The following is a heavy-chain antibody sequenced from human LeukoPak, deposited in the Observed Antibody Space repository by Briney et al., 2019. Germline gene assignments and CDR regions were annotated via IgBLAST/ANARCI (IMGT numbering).Heavy chain of an antibody. D-gene: IGHD3-9*01. CDR3: AREYYDILVYYYYMDV. J-gene: IGHJ6*03. CDR2: ISSSGSTI. V-gene: IGHV3-48*04. Sequence: GGSLRLSCAASGFTFGTYWMTWVRQAPGKGLEWVSYISSSGSTIYYADSVKGRFTISRDNAKNSLYLQMNSLRAEDTAVYYCAREYYDILVYYYYMDVWGKGTTVTVSS. CDR1: GFTFGTYW.